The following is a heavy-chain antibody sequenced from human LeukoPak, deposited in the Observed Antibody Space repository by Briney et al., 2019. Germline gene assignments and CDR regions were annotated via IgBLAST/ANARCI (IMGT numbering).Heavy chain of an antibody. V-gene: IGHV4-30-2*01. Sequence: SETLSLTCTVSGGSISSGGYSWSWIRQPPGKGLEWIGYIYHSGSTYSNPSLKSRVTISVDRSKNQLSLKLSSVTAADTAVYYCAGTSLETMVRGVITGWFDPWGQGTLVTVSS. CDR3: AGTSLETMVRGVITGWFDP. J-gene: IGHJ5*02. CDR2: IYHSGST. CDR1: GGSISSGGYS. D-gene: IGHD3-10*01.